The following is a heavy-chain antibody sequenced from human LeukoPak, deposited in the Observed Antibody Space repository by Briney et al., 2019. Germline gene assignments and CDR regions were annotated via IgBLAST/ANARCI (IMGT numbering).Heavy chain of an antibody. CDR3: ARDDNYGSGQPDD. D-gene: IGHD3-10*01. CDR2: ISPKSGGT. J-gene: IGHJ4*02. Sequence: ASVKVSCKSSGYTFTGYYIHWVRQAPGQGLEWMGWISPKSGGTNYAQKFQGRVTMTRDTSISTAYMELSRLRSDDTAVYYCARDDNYGSGQPDDWGQGTLVTVSS. CDR1: GYTFTGYY. V-gene: IGHV1-2*02.